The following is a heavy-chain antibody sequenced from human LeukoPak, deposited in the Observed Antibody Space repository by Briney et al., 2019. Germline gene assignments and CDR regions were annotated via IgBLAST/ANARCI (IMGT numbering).Heavy chain of an antibody. CDR1: GGTFSSYA. D-gene: IGHD3-22*01. J-gene: IGHJ4*02. CDR3: ARDGPYYYDSSGYYYFFDY. CDR2: IIPILGIA. V-gene: IGHV1-69*04. Sequence: ASVKVSCKASGGTFSSYAISWVRQAPGQGLEWMGRIIPILGIANYVQKFQGRVTITADKSTSTAYMELSSLRSEDTAVYYCARDGPYYYDSSGYYYFFDYWGQGTLVTVSS.